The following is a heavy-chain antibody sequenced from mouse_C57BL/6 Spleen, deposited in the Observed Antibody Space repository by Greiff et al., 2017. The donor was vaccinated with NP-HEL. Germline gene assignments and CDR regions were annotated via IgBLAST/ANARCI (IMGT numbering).Heavy chain of an antibody. V-gene: IGHV1-82*01. CDR3: AKYYYGSSYVYAMGY. CDR1: GYAFSSSW. J-gene: IGHJ4*01. Sequence: VQLQESGPELVKPGASVKISCKASGYAFSSSWMNWVKQRPGKGLEWIGRIYPGDGDTNYNGKFKGKATLTADKSSSTAYMQLSSLTSEDSAVYSCAKYYYGSSYVYAMGYWGPGTSVTVSS. CDR2: IYPGDGDT. D-gene: IGHD1-1*01.